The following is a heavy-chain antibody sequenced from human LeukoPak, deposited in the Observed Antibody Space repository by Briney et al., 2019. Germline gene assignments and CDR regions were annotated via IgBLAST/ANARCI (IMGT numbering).Heavy chain of an antibody. CDR3: ARGQRALSSGWYN. Sequence: ASVKVSCKASGYTFTGYYMHWVRQAPGQGLERMGWINPNSGGTNYAQKFQGRVTMTRDTSISTAYMELSRLRSDDTAVYYCARGQRALSSGWYNWGQGTLVTVSS. D-gene: IGHD6-19*01. V-gene: IGHV1-2*02. J-gene: IGHJ4*02. CDR1: GYTFTGYY. CDR2: INPNSGGT.